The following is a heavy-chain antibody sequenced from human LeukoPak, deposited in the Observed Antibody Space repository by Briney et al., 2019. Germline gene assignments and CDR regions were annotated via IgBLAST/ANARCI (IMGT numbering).Heavy chain of an antibody. CDR3: AKNRRIFGRTLQRHYMDV. CDR1: GFTFSSYG. V-gene: IGHV3-30*02. CDR2: MTYDGSKR. J-gene: IGHJ6*03. Sequence: GGSLRLSCVVSGFTFSSYGMHWVRQAPGKGLEWVAFMTYDGSKRPYADSVKGRFIISRDNSKNTLYLQMDGLRPEDTAVYYCAKNRRIFGRTLQRHYMDVWGKGTTVAVSS. D-gene: IGHD3-3*01.